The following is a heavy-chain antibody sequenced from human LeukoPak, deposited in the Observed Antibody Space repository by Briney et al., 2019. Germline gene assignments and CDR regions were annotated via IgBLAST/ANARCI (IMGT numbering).Heavy chain of an antibody. V-gene: IGHV3-73*01. J-gene: IGHJ6*02. CDR2: IRSKANSYAT. CDR1: GFTFSGSA. CDR3: AFEYYYYYGMDV. Sequence: PGRSLRLSCAASGFTFSGSAMHWVRQASGKGLEWVGRIRSKANSYATAYAASVKGRFTISRDDSKNTAYLQMNSLKTEDTAVYYCAFEYYYYYGMDVWGQGTTVTVSS.